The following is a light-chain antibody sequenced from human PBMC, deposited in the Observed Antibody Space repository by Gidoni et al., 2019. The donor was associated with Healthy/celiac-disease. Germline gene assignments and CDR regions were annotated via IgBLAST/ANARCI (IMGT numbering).Light chain of an antibody. CDR1: QSVSSY. J-gene: IGKJ5*01. V-gene: IGKV3-11*01. Sequence: EIVLTQSPATLSLSPGERATLSCRASQSVSSYLAWYQQKPGQAPRLLIYDASNSATGIPARFSGSGSGTDFTLTISSLEPEDFAVYYCQQRSNWPPITFGHXTRLEIK. CDR2: DAS. CDR3: QQRSNWPPIT.